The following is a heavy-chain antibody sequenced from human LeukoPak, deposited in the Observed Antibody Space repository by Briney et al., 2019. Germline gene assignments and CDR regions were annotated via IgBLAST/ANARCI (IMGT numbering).Heavy chain of an antibody. V-gene: IGHV1-2*02. CDR2: IKPNSGGT. D-gene: IGHD2-8*01. CDR1: GYTFTGYY. J-gene: IGHJ4*02. CDR3: ARGPAPYCDDGVAYFPH. Sequence: GASVNVSCKASGYTFTGYYMHWVRQAPGHGLEWMGWIKPNSGGTNYAQNFQGRVTMTRDTSITTAYMELSRLRSDDTAVYYCARGPAPYCDDGVAYFPHWGQGTLVTVSS.